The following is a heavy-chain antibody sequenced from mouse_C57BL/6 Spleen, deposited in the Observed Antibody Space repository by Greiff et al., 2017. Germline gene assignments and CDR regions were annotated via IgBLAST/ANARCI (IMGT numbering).Heavy chain of an antibody. J-gene: IGHJ2*01. CDR2: IDPANGNT. V-gene: IGHV14-3*01. Sequence: VQLQQSVAELVRPGASVKLSCTASGYTITNTYMHWVKQRPGQGLEWIGRIDPANGNTNYTPKFQGKATLTADTSSNTAYLQLSSLTSEDSAICYWARGALYFDYWGQGTTVTVSS. CDR3: ARGALYFDY. CDR1: GYTITNTY.